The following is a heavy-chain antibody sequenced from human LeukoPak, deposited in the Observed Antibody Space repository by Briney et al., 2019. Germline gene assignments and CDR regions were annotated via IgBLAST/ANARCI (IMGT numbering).Heavy chain of an antibody. CDR1: GYTFTSYD. CDR2: INPSGGST. Sequence: ASVKVSCKASGYTFTSYDINWVRQAPGQGLEWMGIINPSGGSTSYARKFQGRVTMTRDTSTSTVYMELSSLRSEDTAVYYCARDLVGYVDYWGQGTLVTVSS. V-gene: IGHV1-46*01. J-gene: IGHJ4*02. CDR3: ARDLVGYVDY. D-gene: IGHD2-8*02.